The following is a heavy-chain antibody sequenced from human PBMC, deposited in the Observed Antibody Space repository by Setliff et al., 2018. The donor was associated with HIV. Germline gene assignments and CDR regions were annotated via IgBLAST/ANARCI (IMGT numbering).Heavy chain of an antibody. J-gene: IGHJ4*02. CDR2: IPHNGGT. D-gene: IGHD4-17*01. Sequence: SETLSLTCAVSGYSIGSGSFWGWIRQPPGKGLEWIATIPHNGGTYYNPDPSLTGRVTISLDTSKNQFSLKLTFVTAADTAVYYCARYSTLTTNFDYWGQGTLVTVSS. CDR3: ARYSTLTTNFDY. V-gene: IGHV4-38-2*01. CDR1: GYSIGSGSF.